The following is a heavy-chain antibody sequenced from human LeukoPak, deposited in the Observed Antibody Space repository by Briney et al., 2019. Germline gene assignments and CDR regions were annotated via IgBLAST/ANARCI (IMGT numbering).Heavy chain of an antibody. Sequence: ASVKVSCKASGYTFTSYYMHWVRQAPGQGLEWMGVINPSGGSTIYAQKFQGRVTLTRDMSTRTVDMELSSLRYEDTAVYYCARSGWGISRYDSWGQGTLVTVSS. V-gene: IGHV1-46*01. D-gene: IGHD2-8*02. J-gene: IGHJ4*02. CDR2: INPSGGST. CDR1: GYTFTSYY. CDR3: ARSGWGISRYDS.